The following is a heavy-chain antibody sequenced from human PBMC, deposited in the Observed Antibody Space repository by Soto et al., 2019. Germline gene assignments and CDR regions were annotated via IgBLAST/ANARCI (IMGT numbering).Heavy chain of an antibody. CDR1: GYTFTSYD. Sequence: QVQVVQSGAEVKKPGASVKVSCKTSGYTFTSYDISWVRQAPGQGLEWMGWISGYNGNPNYSQKLQGRVTMTTDTSTSTAYLELRSLRSDDTAVYYCARESATTHDGFDIWGQGTMVIVSS. D-gene: IGHD4-17*01. V-gene: IGHV1-18*01. CDR3: ARESATTHDGFDI. J-gene: IGHJ3*02. CDR2: ISGYNGNP.